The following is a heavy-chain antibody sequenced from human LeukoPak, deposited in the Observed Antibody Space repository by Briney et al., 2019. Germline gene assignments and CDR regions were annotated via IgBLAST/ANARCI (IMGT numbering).Heavy chain of an antibody. J-gene: IGHJ4*02. D-gene: IGHD3-9*01. CDR1: GFTFSSYA. CDR3: AKEGQYYDILTGYYIRYYFDY. V-gene: IGHV3-23*01. CDR2: ISGSGGST. Sequence: GGSLRLSCAASGFTFSSYAMSWFRQAPGKGLEWVSAISGSGGSTYYADSVKGRFTISRDNSKNTLYLQMNSLRAEDTAVYYCAKEGQYYDILTGYYIRYYFDYWGQGTLVTVSS.